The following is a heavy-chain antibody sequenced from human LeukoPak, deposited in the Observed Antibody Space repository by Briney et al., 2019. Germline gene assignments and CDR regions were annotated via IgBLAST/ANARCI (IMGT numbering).Heavy chain of an antibody. CDR3: ARTGSVRRSGAFDI. Sequence: SVKVSCKASGGTFSSYAISWVRQAPGQGLEWMGGIIPIFGTANYAQKFQGRVTITADKSTSTAYMELSSLRSEDTAVYYCARTGSVRRSGAFDIWGQGTMVTVSS. CDR2: IIPIFGTA. J-gene: IGHJ3*02. D-gene: IGHD3-10*01. CDR1: GGTFSSYA. V-gene: IGHV1-69*06.